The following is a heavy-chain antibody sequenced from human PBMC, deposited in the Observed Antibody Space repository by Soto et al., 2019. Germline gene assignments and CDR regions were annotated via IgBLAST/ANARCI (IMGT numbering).Heavy chain of an antibody. CDR1: GGSVNSGGYS. J-gene: IGHJ5*02. D-gene: IGHD2-8*01. CDR2: ISPSGSP. V-gene: IGHV4-30-2*01. CDR3: ARGVLA. Sequence: SETLSLTCSVSGGSVNSGGYSWSWIRQPPGKGLEWIGFISPSGSPAYNPSLKSRVTISVDRSNNQISLELSSVTAADTAVYYCARGVLAWGPGTLVTAPQ.